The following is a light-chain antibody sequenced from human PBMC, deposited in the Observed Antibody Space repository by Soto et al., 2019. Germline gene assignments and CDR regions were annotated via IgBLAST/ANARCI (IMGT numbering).Light chain of an antibody. V-gene: IGLV3-1*01. CDR3: QAWDSGTVV. CDR1: TLGSTF. CDR2: EDT. J-gene: IGLJ2*01. Sequence: SYELTQPHSVSVSPGQTATITCSGNTLGSTFVCWSKQQAGQSPMVVIYEDTKRPSGIHERFSGSNSGNTATLTISGTQAMDEADFYCQAWDSGTVVFGGGTKLTVL.